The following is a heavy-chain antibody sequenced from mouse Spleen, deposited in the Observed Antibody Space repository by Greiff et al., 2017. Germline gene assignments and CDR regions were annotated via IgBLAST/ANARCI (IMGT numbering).Heavy chain of an antibody. J-gene: IGHJ2*01. CDR2: ISSGGSYT. CDR3: ARRGTGTLFDY. CDR1: GFTFSSYA. D-gene: IGHD4-1*01. Sequence: EVQRVESGGGLVKPGGSLKLSCAASGFTFSSYAMSWVRQTPEKRLEWVATISSGGSYTYYPDSVKGRFTISRDNAKNTLYLQMSSLRSEDTAMYYCARRGTGTLFDYWGQGTTLTVSS. V-gene: IGHV5-9-3*01.